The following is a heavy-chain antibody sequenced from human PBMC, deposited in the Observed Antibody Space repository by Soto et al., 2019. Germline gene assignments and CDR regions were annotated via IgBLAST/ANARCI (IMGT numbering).Heavy chain of an antibody. J-gene: IGHJ6*02. Sequence: GASAKVSCKASGGTFSSYSISWVRQAPGQGLEWMGRIIPILGIANYAQKFQGRVTITADKSTSTAYMELSSLRSEDTAVYYCSILDGMDVWGQGTTVTVSS. CDR1: GGTFSSYS. CDR3: SILDGMDV. CDR2: IIPILGIA. V-gene: IGHV1-69*02.